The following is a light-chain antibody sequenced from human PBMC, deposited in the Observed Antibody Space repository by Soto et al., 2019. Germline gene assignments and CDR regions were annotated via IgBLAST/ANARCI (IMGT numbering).Light chain of an antibody. Sequence: QSALTQPASVSGSPGQSITISCTGTSSDVGSYNLVSWYQQHPGKAPKLMIYEGSKRPSGVSNRFSGSKSGNTASLTTSGLQAEDDADYYCCSYAGSSTFVVFGGGTQLTVL. V-gene: IGLV2-23*03. CDR1: SSDVGSYNL. J-gene: IGLJ2*01. CDR3: CSYAGSSTFVV. CDR2: EGS.